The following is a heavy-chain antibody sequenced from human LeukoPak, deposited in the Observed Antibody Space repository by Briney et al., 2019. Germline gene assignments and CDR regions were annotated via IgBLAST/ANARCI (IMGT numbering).Heavy chain of an antibody. Sequence: ASVKVSCKASGYSFTSNYMHWVRQAPGQGLEWMGWINPNSGGTNYAQKFQGWVTMTRDTSISTAYMELSRLRSDDTAVYYCARTAAGTGASWFDPWGQGTLVTVSS. CDR2: INPNSGGT. J-gene: IGHJ5*02. CDR3: ARTAAGTGASWFDP. V-gene: IGHV1-2*04. D-gene: IGHD6-13*01. CDR1: GYSFTSNY.